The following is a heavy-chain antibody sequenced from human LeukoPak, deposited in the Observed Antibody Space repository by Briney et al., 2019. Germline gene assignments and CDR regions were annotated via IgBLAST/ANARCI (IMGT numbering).Heavy chain of an antibody. CDR2: ISYDGSNK. D-gene: IGHD7-27*01. V-gene: IGHV3-30*03. Sequence: GGSLRLSCAASGFTFSSYGMHWVRQAPGKGLEWVAVISYDGSNKYYADSVKGRFTISRDNSKNTLYLQMNSLKTEDTAVYYCMTDRTLGILLDYWGQGTLVTVSS. CDR1: GFTFSSYG. J-gene: IGHJ4*02. CDR3: MTDRTLGILLDY.